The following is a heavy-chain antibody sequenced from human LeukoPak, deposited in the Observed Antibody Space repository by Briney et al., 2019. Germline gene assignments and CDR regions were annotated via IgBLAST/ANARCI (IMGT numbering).Heavy chain of an antibody. Sequence: KPSETLSLTCNVSGVSISGYHWSWIRQPPGKGLEWLGYIYYSGSSNYNPSLKSRVTMSADTSKNQFSLKLSSVTAADTAVYYCARVPRSYYYYYYMDVWGKGTTVTVSS. J-gene: IGHJ6*03. CDR3: ARVPRSYYYYYYMDV. CDR2: IYYSGSS. CDR1: GVSISGYH. V-gene: IGHV4-59*01.